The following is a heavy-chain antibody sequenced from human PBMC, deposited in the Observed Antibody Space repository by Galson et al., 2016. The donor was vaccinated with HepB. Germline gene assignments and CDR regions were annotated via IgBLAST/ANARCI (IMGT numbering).Heavy chain of an antibody. J-gene: IGHJ3*02. CDR1: GFSFSDYG. Sequence: LRLSCAASGFSFSDYGIHWVRQAPGKGLEWLSLISYDGRDKYYADSVKGRFTISRDNAKNSLYLQMSSLRAEDTALYYCARGGSGYPPEAFDIWGQGTMVTVSS. CDR2: ISYDGRDK. D-gene: IGHD3-22*01. V-gene: IGHV3-30*03. CDR3: ARGGSGYPPEAFDI.